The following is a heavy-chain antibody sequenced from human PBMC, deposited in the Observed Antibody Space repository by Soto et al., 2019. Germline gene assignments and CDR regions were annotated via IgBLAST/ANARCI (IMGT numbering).Heavy chain of an antibody. J-gene: IGHJ4*02. CDR1: GFSFSSYA. V-gene: IGHV3-23*01. CDR2: ISGSAGGK. Sequence: GGSLRLSCAASGFSFSSYAMTWVRQAPGKGLEWVSAISGSAGGKYYADSVRGRFTISRDNARNTLHLQMNSLRAEDTAVYYCATAEVDYWGPGTLVTVSS. CDR3: ATAEVDY.